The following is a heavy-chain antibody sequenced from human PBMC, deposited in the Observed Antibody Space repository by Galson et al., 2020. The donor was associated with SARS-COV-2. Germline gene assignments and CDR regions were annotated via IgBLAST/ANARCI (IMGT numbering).Heavy chain of an antibody. CDR1: GDSISDNRHY. Sequence: SETLSLTCTVSGDSISDNRHYWGWLRQSPGKGLEWIGSIYHRGTTYYNPSLKSRVSISVDTSKNQFSLMVTSVTAADTAVYYCARHGPRISVAAWFDHWGQGALVTVSS. V-gene: IGHV4-39*01. D-gene: IGHD6-19*01. CDR2: IYHRGTT. CDR3: ARHGPRISVAAWFDH. J-gene: IGHJ5*02.